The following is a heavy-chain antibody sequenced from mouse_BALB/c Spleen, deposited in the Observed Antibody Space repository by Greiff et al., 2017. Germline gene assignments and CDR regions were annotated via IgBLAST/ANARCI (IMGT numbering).Heavy chain of an antibody. CDR2: IDPFNGGT. CDR1: GYSFTSYY. CDR3: ANYYGSSYGFAY. V-gene: IGHV1S135*01. J-gene: IGHJ3*01. D-gene: IGHD1-1*01. Sequence: QLQESGPELMKPGASVKISCKASGYSFTSYYMHWVKQSHGKSLEWIGYIDPFNGGTSYNQKFKGKATLTVDKSSSTAYMHLSSLTSEDSAVYYCANYYGSSYGFAYWGQGTLVTVSA.